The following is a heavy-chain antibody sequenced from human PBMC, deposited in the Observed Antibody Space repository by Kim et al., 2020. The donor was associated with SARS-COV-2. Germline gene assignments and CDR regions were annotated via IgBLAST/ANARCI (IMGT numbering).Heavy chain of an antibody. V-gene: IGHV1-46*01. D-gene: IGHD2-21*02. CDR1: GYTFTSYY. CDR2: INPSGGST. CDR3: ARWITGIGYCGGDCFATPSGFDP. Sequence: ASVKVSCKASGYTFTSYYMHWVRQAPGQGLEWMGIINPSGGSTSYAQKFQGRVTMTRDTSTSTVYMELSSLRSEDTAVYYCARWITGIGYCGGDCFATPSGFDPWGQGTLVTVSS. J-gene: IGHJ5*02.